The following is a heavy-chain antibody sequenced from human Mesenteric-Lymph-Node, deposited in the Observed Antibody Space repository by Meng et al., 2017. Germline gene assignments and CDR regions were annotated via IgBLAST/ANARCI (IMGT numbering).Heavy chain of an antibody. CDR1: GGSINNYY. CDR3: ARMGRGAAAGVDY. CDR2: IHASGNT. V-gene: IGHV4-4*07. Sequence: SETLSLTCTVSGGSINNYYWSWIRQPAGEALEWIGRIHASGNTNYSPSFKSRVTMSVDTSKNQFSLKLSSVTAADTAVYYCARMGRGAAAGVDYWGRGTLVTGSS. D-gene: IGHD6-13*01. J-gene: IGHJ4*02.